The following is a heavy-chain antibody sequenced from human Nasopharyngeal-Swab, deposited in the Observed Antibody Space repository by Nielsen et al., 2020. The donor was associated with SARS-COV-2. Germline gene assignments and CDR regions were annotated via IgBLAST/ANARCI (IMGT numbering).Heavy chain of an antibody. J-gene: IGHJ4*02. D-gene: IGHD6-19*01. CDR3: ARLSADGHYFDH. CDR1: GVSTISDEI. V-gene: IGHV4-39*02. CDR2: LYSRDPT. Sequence: SDTLSLTCALSGVSTISDEIWGWVRQPPGKGLEWLGPLYSRDPTPHNPSHKSRVTISVDTSSNRFSRRLTSVTAANTSVYYCARLSADGHYFDHWGQGALVTVSS.